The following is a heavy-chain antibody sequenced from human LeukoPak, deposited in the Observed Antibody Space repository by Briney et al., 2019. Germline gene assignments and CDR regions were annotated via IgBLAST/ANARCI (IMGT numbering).Heavy chain of an antibody. J-gene: IGHJ4*02. Sequence: GGSLRLSCAASGFTFSSYSMNWVRQAPGKGLEWVSSISSSSSYIYYADSVKGRFTISRDNSKNTLYLQMNSLRAEDTAVYYCAKDSAEYYYDGSGSYHFDYWGQGTLVTVSS. D-gene: IGHD3-22*01. CDR1: GFTFSSYS. CDR2: ISSSSSYI. V-gene: IGHV3-21*04. CDR3: AKDSAEYYYDGSGSYHFDY.